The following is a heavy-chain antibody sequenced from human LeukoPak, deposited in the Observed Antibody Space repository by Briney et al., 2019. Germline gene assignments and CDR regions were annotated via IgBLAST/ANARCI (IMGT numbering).Heavy chain of an antibody. D-gene: IGHD6-19*01. CDR1: GYTFTGYY. V-gene: IGHV1-2*02. CDR3: ARDDSIAVAGPDY. Sequence: GASVKVSCKASGYTFTGYYMHWVRQAPGQGLEWMGWINPNSGDTNYAQKFQGRVTMTRDTSISTAYMELSSLRSDDTAVYYCARDDSIAVAGPDYWGQGALVTVSS. J-gene: IGHJ4*02. CDR2: INPNSGDT.